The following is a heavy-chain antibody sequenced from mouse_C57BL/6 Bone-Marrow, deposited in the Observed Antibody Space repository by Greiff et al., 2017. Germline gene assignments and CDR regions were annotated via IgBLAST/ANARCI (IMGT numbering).Heavy chain of an antibody. CDR3: AVIYYDYDGFAY. Sequence: QVQLQQSGPGLVAPSQSLSITCTVSGFSLTSYAISWVRQPPGKGLEWLGVIWTGGGTNYNSALKSRLSISKDNSKSQVFLKMNSLQTDDTARYYCAVIYYDYDGFAYWGQGTLVTVSA. CDR2: IWTGGGT. J-gene: IGHJ3*01. D-gene: IGHD2-4*01. CDR1: GFSLTSYA. V-gene: IGHV2-9-1*01.